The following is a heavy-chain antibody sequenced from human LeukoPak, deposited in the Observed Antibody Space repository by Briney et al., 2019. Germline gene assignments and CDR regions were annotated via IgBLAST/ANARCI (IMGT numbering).Heavy chain of an antibody. CDR3: ARDLGWLLPSIEDPSFDY. D-gene: IGHD3-3*01. V-gene: IGHV3-30*02. CDR1: GFTFSSYG. Sequence: GGSLRLXCAASGFTFSSYGLHWVRQAPGKGLDWVAFIRHDGSNKYYVDSVKGRLTISRENSKHTLYLPMNSLRAADSAAYSCARDLGWLLPSIEDPSFDYWGQGTLVSVSS. J-gene: IGHJ4*02. CDR2: IRHDGSNK.